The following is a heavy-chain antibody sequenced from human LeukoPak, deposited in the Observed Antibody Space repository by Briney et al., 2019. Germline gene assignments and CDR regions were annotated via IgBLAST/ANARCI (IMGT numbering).Heavy chain of an antibody. CDR1: GFTFSSYW. J-gene: IGHJ4*02. Sequence: PGGSLRLSCAASGFTFSSYWMHWVRQAPGKGLVWVSRIHTDGSSTSYADSVKGRFTISRENAKNSLYLQMNSLRAGDTAVYYCARAIAAAGPYYFDYWGQGTLVTVSS. V-gene: IGHV3-74*01. D-gene: IGHD6-13*01. CDR3: ARAIAAAGPYYFDY. CDR2: IHTDGSST.